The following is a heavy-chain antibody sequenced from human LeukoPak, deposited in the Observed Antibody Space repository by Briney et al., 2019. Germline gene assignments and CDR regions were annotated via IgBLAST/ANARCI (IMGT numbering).Heavy chain of an antibody. J-gene: IGHJ3*02. V-gene: IGHV4-59*08. CDR3: ARPASSWCDAFDI. CDR2: IYYSGST. Sequence: SETLSLTCTVSGGSISSYYWSWIRQPPGKGLEWIGYIYYSGSTNYNPSLKSRVTISVDTSKNQFSLKLSSVTAADTAVYYRARPASSWCDAFDIWGQGTMVTVSS. D-gene: IGHD6-13*01. CDR1: GGSISSYY.